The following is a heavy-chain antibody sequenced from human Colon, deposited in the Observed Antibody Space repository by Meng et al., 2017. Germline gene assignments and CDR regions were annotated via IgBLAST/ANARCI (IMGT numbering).Heavy chain of an antibody. D-gene: IGHD3-10*02. CDR1: GFTFSDYF. CDR2: ISGHSNTI. Sequence: GGPLRPSCAASGFTFSDYFMSWVRQAPGKGLEWIAYISGHSNTIYYADSVRGRVSNSRDNAKNSMYLQMYSLGAEDTAVYYCARDVRFSRVGLDVWGQGTTVTVSS. CDR3: ARDVRFSRVGLDV. J-gene: IGHJ6*02. V-gene: IGHV3-11*01.